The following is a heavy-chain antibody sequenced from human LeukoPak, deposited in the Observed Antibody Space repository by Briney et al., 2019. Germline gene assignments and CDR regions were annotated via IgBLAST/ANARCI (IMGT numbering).Heavy chain of an antibody. Sequence: ASVKVSCKASGYTFTRHYMHWVRQAPGQGLEWMGIINPSGDFTSFAQKFQGRVTMTRDMSTSTVYMELSSLRSEDTAVYYCARSDYGDYVSLLAYWGQGTLVTVSS. V-gene: IGHV1-46*01. CDR2: INPSGDFT. J-gene: IGHJ4*02. CDR1: GYTFTRHY. D-gene: IGHD4-17*01. CDR3: ARSDYGDYVSLLAY.